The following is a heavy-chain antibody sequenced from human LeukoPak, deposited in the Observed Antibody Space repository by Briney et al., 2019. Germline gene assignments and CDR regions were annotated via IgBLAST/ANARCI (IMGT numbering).Heavy chain of an antibody. Sequence: SETLSLTCAVSGYSISSGYYWGWIRQPPGKGLEWIGSVYHSGSTYYNPSLKSRVTISVDTSKNQFSLRLSSVTAADTAVYYCARHGNYYDTSQSDPWGQGTLVSVSS. D-gene: IGHD3-22*01. CDR1: GYSISSGYY. CDR3: ARHGNYYDTSQSDP. V-gene: IGHV4-38-2*01. J-gene: IGHJ5*02. CDR2: VYHSGST.